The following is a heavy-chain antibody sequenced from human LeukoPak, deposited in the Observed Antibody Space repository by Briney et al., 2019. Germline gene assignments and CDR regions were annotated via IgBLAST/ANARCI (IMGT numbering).Heavy chain of an antibody. Sequence: SGGSLRLSCAASGFTFSSYAMHWVRQAPGKGLEYVSGISSSGDSTYYANSVKGRFTISRDNSKNTLYLQMGSLRAEDMAVYYCARRGGIHLEYFDYWGQGTLVTVSS. CDR1: GFTFSSYA. J-gene: IGHJ4*02. V-gene: IGHV3-64*01. CDR3: ARRGGIHLEYFDY. D-gene: IGHD3-3*01. CDR2: ISSSGDST.